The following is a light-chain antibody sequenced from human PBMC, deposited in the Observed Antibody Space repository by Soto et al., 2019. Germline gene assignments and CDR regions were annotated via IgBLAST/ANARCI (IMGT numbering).Light chain of an antibody. V-gene: IGKV3-15*01. J-gene: IGKJ5*01. Sequence: ILMTQSPATLSVSPGGGATLSCRASQSISDTLAWYQQKPGQAPRLLIHGASTRAPGFPARFSGSGSGTDFTLTISSLQSEDFAVYYCQQYNNWPPITFGQGTRLEIK. CDR3: QQYNNWPPIT. CDR1: QSISDT. CDR2: GAS.